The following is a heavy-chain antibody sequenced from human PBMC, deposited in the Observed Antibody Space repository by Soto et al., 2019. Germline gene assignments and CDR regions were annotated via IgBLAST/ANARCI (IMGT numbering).Heavy chain of an antibody. J-gene: IGHJ4*02. CDR1: GCTFSSYA. V-gene: IGHV3-23*01. Sequence: EVQLFESVGALVQLWGSLRLVCAVSGCTFSSYAMSWVRQAPGKGLEWVSAISGSGGSTYYADSVKGRFTISRDNSKNTLYLQMNSLRAEDTAVYYCAKDLGLAGRVDYWGQGTLVTVSS. D-gene: IGHD6-19*01. CDR2: ISGSGGST. CDR3: AKDLGLAGRVDY.